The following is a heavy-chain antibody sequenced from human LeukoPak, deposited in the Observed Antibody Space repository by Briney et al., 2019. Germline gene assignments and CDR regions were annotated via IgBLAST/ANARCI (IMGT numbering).Heavy chain of an antibody. D-gene: IGHD3-10*01. V-gene: IGHV3-30*03. J-gene: IGHJ6*02. CDR1: GFTFSSYS. CDR3: AREGRYYYGSGSPAYYCYGMDV. Sequence: PGGSLRLSCAASGFTFSSYSLNWVRQAPGKGLEWVAVISYDGSNKYYADSVKGRFTISRDNSKNTLYLQMNSLRAEDTAVYYCAREGRYYYGSGSPAYYCYGMDVWGQGTTVTVSS. CDR2: ISYDGSNK.